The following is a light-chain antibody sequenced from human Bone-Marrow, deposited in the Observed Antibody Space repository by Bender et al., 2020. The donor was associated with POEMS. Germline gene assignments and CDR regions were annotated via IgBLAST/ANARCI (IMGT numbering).Light chain of an antibody. CDR3: SSYTSSSTKV. Sequence: QSVLTQPPSVSGAPGQRVTISSTGSSSNTGSGYDVLWYQHLPGTAPKLLIYGYNNRPSGVSNRFSGSKSGNTASLTISGLQAEDEADYYCSSYTSSSTKVFGGGTKLTVL. V-gene: IGLV1-40*01. J-gene: IGLJ3*02. CDR2: GYN. CDR1: SSNTGSGYD.